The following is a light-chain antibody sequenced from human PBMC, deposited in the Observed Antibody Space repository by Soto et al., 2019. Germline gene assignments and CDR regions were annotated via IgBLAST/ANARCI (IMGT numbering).Light chain of an antibody. Sequence: QSVLTQPPSVSGAPGQRVTISCTGSSSNIGAGYDVHWYQQLPRTAPKLLIYGNSNRPSGVPDRFSGAKSGTSASLAITGLQAEEEDDYYCQSYDSSLSGWVFGGGTKLTVL. CDR3: QSYDSSLSGWV. V-gene: IGLV1-40*01. J-gene: IGLJ2*01. CDR2: GNS. CDR1: SSNIGAGYD.